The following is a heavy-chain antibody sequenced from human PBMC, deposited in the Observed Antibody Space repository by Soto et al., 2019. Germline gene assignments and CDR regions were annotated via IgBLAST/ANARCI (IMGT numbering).Heavy chain of an antibody. J-gene: IGHJ6*02. D-gene: IGHD3-3*01. V-gene: IGHV1-3*01. CDR1: GYAFPIYA. Sequence: ASVKVACKASGYAFPIYAMQWVRQAPGQRLEWMGWINAGNGNTKYSQKFQGRVPITRDTSASTAYMELSSLRSEDTAVYYCAREVLAIFGVVSCFYGMDVWGQGTTVTVSS. CDR3: AREVLAIFGVVSCFYGMDV. CDR2: INAGNGNT.